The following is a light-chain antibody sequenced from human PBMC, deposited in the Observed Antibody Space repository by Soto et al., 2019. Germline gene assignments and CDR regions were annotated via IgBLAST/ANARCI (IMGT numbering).Light chain of an antibody. Sequence: ETVLTQSPATLSLSPGERATLSCRASQSLNIYLAWYQQKPGQAPRLLIYDASNRATGIPARFSGSGSETDFTLTISSLEPEDFAVYYCQQRRSWPITFGQGTRLEIK. J-gene: IGKJ5*01. V-gene: IGKV3-11*01. CDR3: QQRRSWPIT. CDR2: DAS. CDR1: QSLNIY.